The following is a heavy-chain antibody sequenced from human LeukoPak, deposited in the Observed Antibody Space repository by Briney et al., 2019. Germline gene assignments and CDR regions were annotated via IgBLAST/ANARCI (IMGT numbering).Heavy chain of an antibody. CDR1: GGTFSSYA. Sequence: SVKVSCKASGGTFSSYAISWVRQAPGQGLEWMGGIIPIFGTENYAQKFQGRVTITADESTSTAYMELSSLRSEDTAVYYCARGLGIAAMSYFDYWGQGTLVTVSS. J-gene: IGHJ4*02. D-gene: IGHD2-2*01. CDR3: ARGLGIAAMSYFDY. CDR2: IIPIFGTE. V-gene: IGHV1-69*01.